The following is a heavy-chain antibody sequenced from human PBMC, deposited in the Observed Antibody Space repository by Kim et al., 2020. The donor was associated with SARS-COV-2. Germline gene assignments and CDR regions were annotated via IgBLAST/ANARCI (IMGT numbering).Heavy chain of an antibody. V-gene: IGHV3-74*03. D-gene: IGHD3-3*01. CDR3: ARSDWFDP. Sequence: TSTTYADSVKGRFIISRDISKNTLHLQMNSLRVEDTAVYYCARSDWFDPWGQGTLVTVSS. CDR2: TST. J-gene: IGHJ5*02.